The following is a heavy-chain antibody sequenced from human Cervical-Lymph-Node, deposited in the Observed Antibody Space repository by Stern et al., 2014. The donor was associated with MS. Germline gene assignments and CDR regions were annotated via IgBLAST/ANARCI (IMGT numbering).Heavy chain of an antibody. CDR2: LNPNIDDP. CDR1: GYIFTAFF. V-gene: IGHV1-2*06. D-gene: IGHD3-22*01. CDR3: AREAARIVVGIDY. J-gene: IGHJ4*02. Sequence: QLVQSGTKMQKPGASVKVSCKASGYIFTAFFIHWVRQVPGQGLEWMGRLNPNIDDPTYAQNFQDRVTLTRDTSIGTAYLELSRLTSADTAVYYCAREAARIVVGIDYWGQGTQVTVSS.